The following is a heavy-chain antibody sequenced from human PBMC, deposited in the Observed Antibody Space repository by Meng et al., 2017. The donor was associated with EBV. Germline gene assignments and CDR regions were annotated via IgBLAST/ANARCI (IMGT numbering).Heavy chain of an antibody. J-gene: IGHJ5*02. CDR3: ARGGGNRGGIVGATYRLNWFDP. CDR2: INHSGST. Sequence: QVQLQQRGAGLLKPSETLSLTCAVYGGPFSGYYWSWIRQPPGKGLEWIGEINHSGSTNYNPSLKSRVTISVDTSKNQFSLKLSSVTAADTAVYYCARGGGNRGGIVGATYRLNWFDPWGQGTLVTVSA. V-gene: IGHV4-34*01. CDR1: GGPFSGYY. D-gene: IGHD1-26*01.